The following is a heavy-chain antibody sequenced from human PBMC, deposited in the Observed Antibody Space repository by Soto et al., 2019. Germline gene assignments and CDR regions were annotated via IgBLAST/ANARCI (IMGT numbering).Heavy chain of an antibody. Sequence: QLQLQESGPGLVKPSETLSLTCTVSGGSISSSSYYWGWIRQPPGKGLEWIGSIYYSGSTYYNPSLKSRVTISVDTSKNQFSLKLSSVTAADTAVYYCARFLAAAGVNWNYYYGMDVWGQGTTVTVSS. D-gene: IGHD6-13*01. CDR1: GGSISSSSYY. CDR2: IYYSGST. V-gene: IGHV4-39*01. J-gene: IGHJ6*02. CDR3: ARFLAAAGVNWNYYYGMDV.